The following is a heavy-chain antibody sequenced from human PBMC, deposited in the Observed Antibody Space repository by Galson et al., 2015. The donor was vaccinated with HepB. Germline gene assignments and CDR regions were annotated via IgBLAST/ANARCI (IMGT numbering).Heavy chain of an antibody. D-gene: IGHD3-22*01. CDR3: ARSGNYYDSSAEFDY. CDR1: GGTFSSYA. V-gene: IGHV1-69*13. CDR2: IIPIFGTA. J-gene: IGHJ4*02. Sequence: SVKVSCKASGGTFSSYAISWVRRAPGQGLEWMGGIIPIFGTANYAQKFQGRVTITADESTSTAYMELSSLRSEDTAVYYCARSGNYYDSSAEFDYWGQGTLVTVSS.